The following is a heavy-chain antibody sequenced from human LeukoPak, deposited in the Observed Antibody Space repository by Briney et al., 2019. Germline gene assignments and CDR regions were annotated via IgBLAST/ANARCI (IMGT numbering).Heavy chain of an antibody. V-gene: IGHV3-33*01. Sequence: GRSLRLSCAACGFTFSSYVMHWVRQAPGKGLEWVAAIWYDASNIYYADSLKGRFTIYRENSKKTLYLQMNNLRAEDTAVYYCATLLDAFDIWGQGTMVTVSS. D-gene: IGHD3-10*01. J-gene: IGHJ3*02. CDR3: ATLLDAFDI. CDR2: IWYDASNI. CDR1: GFTFSSYV.